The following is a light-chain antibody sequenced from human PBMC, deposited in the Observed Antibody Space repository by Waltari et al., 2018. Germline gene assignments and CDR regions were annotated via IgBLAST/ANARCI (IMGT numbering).Light chain of an antibody. CDR3: QHSHSTPIT. J-gene: IGKJ3*01. Sequence: DLQLTQSPSFLSASVGDRVTLPCRASQNINKFLNWYQQKPGKAPKFLIYAASLLQTGVPSRFRGSGSGTEFTLTIDSLQPEDFATYFCQHSHSTPITFGPGTTVDV. CDR1: QNINKF. V-gene: IGKV1-39*01. CDR2: AAS.